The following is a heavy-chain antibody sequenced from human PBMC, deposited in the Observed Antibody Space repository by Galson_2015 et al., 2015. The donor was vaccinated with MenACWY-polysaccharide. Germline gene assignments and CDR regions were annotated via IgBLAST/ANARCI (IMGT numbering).Heavy chain of an antibody. CDR1: GFTFSSYA. CDR3: ARTYGSRPTCSGMDV. J-gene: IGHJ6*02. Sequence: SLRLSCAASGFTFSSYAIHWVRQAPGKGLEWVAIISYDGSNKYYADSVKGQFTISRDNSKNTMYLQMNSLKSDDTAVYYCARTYGSRPTCSGMDVGGHGTTVTVSS. V-gene: IGHV3-30-3*01. D-gene: IGHD4-17*01. CDR2: ISYDGSNK.